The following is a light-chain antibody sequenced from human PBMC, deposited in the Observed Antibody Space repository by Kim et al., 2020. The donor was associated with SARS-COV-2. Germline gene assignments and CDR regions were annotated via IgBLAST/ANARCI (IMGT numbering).Light chain of an antibody. J-gene: IGKJ2*03. CDR2: GAS. CDR1: QTFRSSY. CDR3: QQYGSSPYS. Sequence: LSPGERATLSCRASQTFRSSYLAWYQQKPGQAPRLLIYGASSRATGIPDRFSGSGSGTDFTLTISRLEPEDFAVYYCQQYGSSPYSLGQGTKLEI. V-gene: IGKV3-20*01.